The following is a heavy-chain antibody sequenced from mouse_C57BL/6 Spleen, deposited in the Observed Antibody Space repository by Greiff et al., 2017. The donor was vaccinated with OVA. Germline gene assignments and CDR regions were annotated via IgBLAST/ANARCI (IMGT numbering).Heavy chain of an antibody. Sequence: EVKLQESGPGLVKPSQSLSLTCSVTGYSITSGYYWNWIRQLPGNKLEWMGYISYDGSNNYNPSLKNRISITRDTSKNQFFLKLNSVTTEDTATYYCARIYYGYDDWYFDVWGTGTTVTVSS. V-gene: IGHV3-6*01. CDR3: ARIYYGYDDWYFDV. J-gene: IGHJ1*03. CDR1: GYSITSGYY. CDR2: ISYDGSN. D-gene: IGHD2-2*01.